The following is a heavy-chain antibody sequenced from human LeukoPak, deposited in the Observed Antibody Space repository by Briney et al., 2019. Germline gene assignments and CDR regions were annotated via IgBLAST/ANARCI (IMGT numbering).Heavy chain of an antibody. V-gene: IGHV4-39*01. J-gene: IGHJ4*02. CDR2: IYDSGST. Sequence: SETLSLTCTVSGGSIRSSYYYWGWIRQPPGKGLEWIGSIYDSGSTYYNPSLKSRVTISVDTSKNQFSLKLNSVTAADTAVYYCARGPGMATTYYFDCWGQGTLVTVSS. CDR1: GGSIRSSYYY. CDR3: ARGPGMATTYYFDC. D-gene: IGHD5-24*01.